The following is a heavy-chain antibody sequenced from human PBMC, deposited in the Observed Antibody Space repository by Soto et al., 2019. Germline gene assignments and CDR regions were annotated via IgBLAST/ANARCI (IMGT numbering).Heavy chain of an antibody. J-gene: IGHJ6*02. V-gene: IGHV4-34*02. CDR1: GGSFSGYY. D-gene: IGHD6-19*01. CDR2: SDHGGSP. Sequence: QVQLQQWGAGLLKSSETLSLTCAVYGGSFSGYYWSWIRQPPGKGLEWIGESDHGGSPYFSPSLKSRVTISIDTSKNQFSLHLRSVTAADTAVYYCARRRSDSSGWGVRYYYAMDVWGQGTTVTVSS. CDR3: ARRRSDSSGWGVRYYYAMDV.